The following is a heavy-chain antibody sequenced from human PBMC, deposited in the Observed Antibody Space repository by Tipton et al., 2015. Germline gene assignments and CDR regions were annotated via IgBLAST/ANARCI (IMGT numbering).Heavy chain of an antibody. J-gene: IGHJ4*02. CDR3: ARVRSSSAWYLSDFDC. V-gene: IGHV4-59*01. Sequence: TLSLTCTVSGGSISRYYWSWIRQPPGKGLEWIGYIYHSGSTNVNPSLKSRVTISIDTSKNQFSLNLSSVTAADTAVYYCARVRSSSAWYLSDFDCWGQGTLVAVSS. D-gene: IGHD6-13*01. CDR2: IYHSGST. CDR1: GGSISRYY.